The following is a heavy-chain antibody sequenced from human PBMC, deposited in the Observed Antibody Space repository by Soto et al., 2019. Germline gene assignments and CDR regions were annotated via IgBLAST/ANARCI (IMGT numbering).Heavy chain of an antibody. V-gene: IGHV3-30*18. CDR1: GFTFSSYG. D-gene: IGHD2-21*02. J-gene: IGHJ4*02. Sequence: QVQLVESGGGVVQPGRSLRLSCAASGFTFSSYGMHWVRQAPGKGLEWVAVISYDGSNKYYADSVKGRFTISRENSKNTLYLQMNSLRAEDTAVYYCAKDPLAYCGGDCYPFDYWGQGTLVTVSS. CDR2: ISYDGSNK. CDR3: AKDPLAYCGGDCYPFDY.